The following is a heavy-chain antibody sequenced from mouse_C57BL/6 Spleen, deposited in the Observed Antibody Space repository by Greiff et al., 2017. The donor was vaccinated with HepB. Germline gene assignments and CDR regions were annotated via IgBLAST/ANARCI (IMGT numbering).Heavy chain of an antibody. J-gene: IGHJ3*01. CDR3: ARDRRGYGNFDY. D-gene: IGHD2-10*02. V-gene: IGHV5-4*01. CDR2: ISDGGSYT. Sequence: EVKLMESGGGLVKPGGSLKLSCAASGFTFSSYAMSWVRQTPEKRLEWVATISDGGSYTYYPDNVKGRFTISRDNAKNNLYLQMSHLKSEDTAMYYCARDRRGYGNFDYWGQGTLVTVSA. CDR1: GFTFSSYA.